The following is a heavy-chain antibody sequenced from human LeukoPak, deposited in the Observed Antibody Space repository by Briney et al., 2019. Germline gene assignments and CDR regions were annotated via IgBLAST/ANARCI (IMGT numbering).Heavy chain of an antibody. CDR2: INWNGGST. D-gene: IGHD4-17*01. Sequence: PGGSLRLSCAASGFTVSSNYMSWVRQAPGKGLEWVSGINWNGGSTGYADSVKGRFTISRDNAKNSLYPQMNSLRAEDTALYYCARDASVTYGPLNWFDPWGQGTLVTVSS. CDR3: ARDASVTYGPLNWFDP. V-gene: IGHV3-20*04. CDR1: GFTVSSNY. J-gene: IGHJ5*02.